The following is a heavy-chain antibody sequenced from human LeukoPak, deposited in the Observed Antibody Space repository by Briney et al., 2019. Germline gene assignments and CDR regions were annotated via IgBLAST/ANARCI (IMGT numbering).Heavy chain of an antibody. CDR3: ARDARPGPYFDY. D-gene: IGHD1-14*01. CDR2: IWYDGSNI. CDR1: GFTFSSYG. V-gene: IGHV3-33*01. J-gene: IGHJ4*02. Sequence: GGSLRLSCAASGFTFSSYGMHWVRQAPGKGLEWVAVIWYDGSNIYYADSVKGRFTISRDNSKNTLYLQMNSLRAEDTAVYYCARDARPGPYFDYWGQGTLVTVSS.